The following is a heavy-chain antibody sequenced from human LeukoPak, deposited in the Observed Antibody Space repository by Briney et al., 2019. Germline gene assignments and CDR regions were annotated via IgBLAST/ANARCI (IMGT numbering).Heavy chain of an antibody. Sequence: GESLKISCEASGYSFTTYWIGWVRQMPGKGLEWMGIIYPGDSDTRYSPSFQGQVTISADKSISTAYLQWSSLKASDTAMYYCARQHGSGSYYSRAIDYWGQGTLVTVCS. J-gene: IGHJ4*02. CDR2: IYPGDSDT. CDR1: GYSFTTYW. D-gene: IGHD3-10*01. V-gene: IGHV5-51*01. CDR3: ARQHGSGSYYSRAIDY.